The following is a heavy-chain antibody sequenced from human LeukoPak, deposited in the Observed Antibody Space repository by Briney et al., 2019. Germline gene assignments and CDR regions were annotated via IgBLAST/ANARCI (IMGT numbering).Heavy chain of an antibody. D-gene: IGHD2/OR15-2a*01. J-gene: IGHJ6*03. CDR3: AKGSERTFKYYYMDV. CDR2: INHSGST. CDR1: GGSFSGYY. Sequence: PSETLSLTCAVYGGSFSGYYWSWIRQPPGKGLEWIGEINHSGSTNYNPSLKSRVTISVDTSKNQFSLKLSSVTAADTAVYYCAKGSERTFKYYYMDVWGKGTTVTVSS. V-gene: IGHV4-34*01.